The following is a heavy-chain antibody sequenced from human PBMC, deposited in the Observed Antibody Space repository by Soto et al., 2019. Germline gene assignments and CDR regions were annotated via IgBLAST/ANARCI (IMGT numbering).Heavy chain of an antibody. CDR2: ISGSGGST. J-gene: IGHJ4*02. Sequence: EVQLLESGGGLVQPGGSLRLSCAASGFTFSSYAMSWVRQAPGKGLEWVSAISGSGGSTYYADPVKGRFTISRDNSKNTLYLQMNRLRAEDTAVYYCAKDRLKRWLQLGGSDYWGQGTLVTVSS. V-gene: IGHV3-23*01. D-gene: IGHD5-12*01. CDR1: GFTFSSYA. CDR3: AKDRLKRWLQLGGSDY.